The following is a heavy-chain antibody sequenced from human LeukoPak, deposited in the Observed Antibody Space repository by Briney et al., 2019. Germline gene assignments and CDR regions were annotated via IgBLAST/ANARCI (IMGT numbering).Heavy chain of an antibody. CDR1: GGSFSGYY. J-gene: IGHJ5*02. CDR3: ARSHVLRYFDWFDP. V-gene: IGHV4-34*01. D-gene: IGHD3-9*01. Sequence: PSETLSLTCTVYGGSFSGYYWSWIRQPPGKGLEWIGEINHSGSTNYNPSLKSRVTISVDTSKNQFSLKLSSVTAADTAVYYCARSHVLRYFDWFDPWGQGTLVTVSS. CDR2: INHSGST.